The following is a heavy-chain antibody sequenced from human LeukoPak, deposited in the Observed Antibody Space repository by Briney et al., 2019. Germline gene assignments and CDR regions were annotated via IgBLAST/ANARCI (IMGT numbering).Heavy chain of an antibody. CDR3: ARDSVIPTYYYDSSGYYSSDY. D-gene: IGHD3-22*01. CDR1: GGTFSSYA. Sequence: SVKVSCKASGGTFSSYAISWVRQAPGQGLEWMGGIIPIFGTANYAQKFQGRVTITTDESTSTAYMELSSLRSEDTAVYYCARDSVIPTYYYDSSGYYSSDYWGQGTLVTVSS. J-gene: IGHJ4*02. CDR2: IIPIFGTA. V-gene: IGHV1-69*05.